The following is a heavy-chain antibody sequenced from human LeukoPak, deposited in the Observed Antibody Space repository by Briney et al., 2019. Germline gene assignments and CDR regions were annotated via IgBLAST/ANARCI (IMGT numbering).Heavy chain of an antibody. CDR1: GGSLSSSGYF. Sequence: SSETLSLTCTVSGGSLSSSGYFWGWIRQPPGKGLEWIGYIYYSGSTNYNPSLKSRVTISVDTSKNQFSLKLSSVTAADTAVYYCARGGYCSSTCCLYYFDYGGQGTLVTVSA. CDR2: IYYSGST. D-gene: IGHD2-2*01. J-gene: IGHJ4*02. CDR3: ARGGYCSSTCCLYYFDY. V-gene: IGHV4-61*08.